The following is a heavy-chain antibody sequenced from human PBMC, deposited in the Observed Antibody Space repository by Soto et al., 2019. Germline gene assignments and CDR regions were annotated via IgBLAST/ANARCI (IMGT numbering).Heavy chain of an antibody. D-gene: IGHD3-10*01. J-gene: IGHJ4*02. CDR2: IYYSGST. CDR1: GGSISSGGYY. Sequence: QVQLQESGPGLVKPSQTLSLTCTVSGGSISSGGYYWSWIRQHPGKGLEWIGYIYYSGSTYYNPSLKSRVTISVDTSKNQFSLKLSSVTAVDTPVYYCARVEIRYHVLLIDYWGQGTLVTVSS. V-gene: IGHV4-31*03. CDR3: ARVEIRYHVLLIDY.